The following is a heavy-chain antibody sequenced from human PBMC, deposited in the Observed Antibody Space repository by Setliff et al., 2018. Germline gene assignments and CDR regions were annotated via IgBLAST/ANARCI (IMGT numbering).Heavy chain of an antibody. CDR3: ARREERSPTWFDP. Sequence: PSETLSLTCAVYGGSFSGYYWSWIRQPPGKGLEWIGEINHTGSTNYNPSLKSRATISVEVSKNQLSLKLRSVTAADTAVYYCARREERSPTWFDPWGQGTLVTVSS. CDR2: INHTGST. J-gene: IGHJ5*02. V-gene: IGHV4-34*01. CDR1: GGSFSGYY.